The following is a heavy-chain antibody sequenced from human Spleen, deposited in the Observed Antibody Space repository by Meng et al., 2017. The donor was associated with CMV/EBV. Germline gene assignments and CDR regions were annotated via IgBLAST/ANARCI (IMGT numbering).Heavy chain of an antibody. J-gene: IGHJ6*02. CDR1: GGSISSIVYY. V-gene: IGHV4-39*07. CDR3: ARSSLHDYYYGLDV. Sequence: SGGSISSIVYYWGWIRQPPGKGLVWIGSIYYSGSTYFNPSLKSRVAISVDTSKNQFSLKLSSMTAADTAVYYCARSSLHDYYYGLDVWGQGTTVTVSS. CDR2: IYYSGST.